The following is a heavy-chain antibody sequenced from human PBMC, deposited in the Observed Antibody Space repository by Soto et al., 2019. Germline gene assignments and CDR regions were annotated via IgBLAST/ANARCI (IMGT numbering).Heavy chain of an antibody. V-gene: IGHV4-30-4*01. Sequence: SETLSLTCTVSGGSISSGDYYWSWIRQPPGKGLEWIGYIYYSGSTYYNPSLKSRVTISVDTSKNQFSLKLSSVTAADTAVYYCARGLVVVVAATYDYWGQGTLVTVSS. D-gene: IGHD2-15*01. J-gene: IGHJ4*02. CDR1: GGSISSGDYY. CDR2: IYYSGST. CDR3: ARGLVVVVAATYDY.